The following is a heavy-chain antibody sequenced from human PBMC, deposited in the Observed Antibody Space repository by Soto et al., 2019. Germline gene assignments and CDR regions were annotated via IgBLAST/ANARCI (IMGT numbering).Heavy chain of an antibody. D-gene: IGHD1-26*01. Sequence: GGSLRLSCAASGFTFSSYGMHWVRQAPGKGLEWVAVISYDGSNKYYADSVKGRFTISRDNSKNTLYLQMNSLRAEDTAVYYCAKVGRSGSYSAGMDVWGQGTTVTVSS. V-gene: IGHV3-30*18. J-gene: IGHJ6*02. CDR2: ISYDGSNK. CDR3: AKVGRSGSYSAGMDV. CDR1: GFTFSSYG.